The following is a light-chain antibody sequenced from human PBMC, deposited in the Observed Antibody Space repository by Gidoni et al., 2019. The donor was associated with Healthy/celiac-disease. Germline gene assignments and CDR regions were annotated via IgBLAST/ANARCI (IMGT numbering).Light chain of an antibody. V-gene: IGKV3-15*01. CDR3: QQYNNWPYT. J-gene: IGKJ2*01. CDR2: GAS. CDR1: QSVSSN. Sequence: EIVMTQSPATLSVSPGERATLSCRASQSVSSNLAWYQQKPGQAPRLLIYGASTRATGIPARFSGSGSGTAFTLTISSLQSEDFAVYYCQQYNNWPYTFGQXTKLEIK.